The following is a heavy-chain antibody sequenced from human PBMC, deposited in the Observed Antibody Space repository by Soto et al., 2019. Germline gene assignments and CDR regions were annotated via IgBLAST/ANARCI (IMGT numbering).Heavy chain of an antibody. D-gene: IGHD6-13*01. V-gene: IGHV1-2*02. CDR3: ARAVYRYRSSLSAFDI. Sequence: VSVKVSCKASGYTFTGYYMHWVRQAPGQWLEWMGWINPNSGGTNYAQKFQGRVTMTRDTSISTAYMELSRLRSDDTAGYYCARAVYRYRSSLSAFDIWGQGTRVTVSS. J-gene: IGHJ3*02. CDR1: GYTFTGYY. CDR2: INPNSGGT.